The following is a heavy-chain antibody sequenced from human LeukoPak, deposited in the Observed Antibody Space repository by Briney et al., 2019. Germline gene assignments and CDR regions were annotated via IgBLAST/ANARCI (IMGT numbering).Heavy chain of an antibody. J-gene: IGHJ6*03. V-gene: IGHV4-4*07. CDR1: GGSISSYY. CDR3: ARVNYYYYYMDV. Sequence: SETLSLTCTVSGGSISSYYWSWIRQPPGKGLEWIGRIYISGGTSYNPSLKSRVAMSVDTSKNQFSLKLSSVTAADTAVYYCARVNYYYYYMDVWGKGTTVTISS. CDR2: IYISGGT.